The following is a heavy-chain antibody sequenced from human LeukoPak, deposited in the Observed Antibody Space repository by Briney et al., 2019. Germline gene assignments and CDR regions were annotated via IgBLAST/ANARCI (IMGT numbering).Heavy chain of an antibody. D-gene: IGHD3-22*01. J-gene: IGHJ4*02. CDR3: ANQLDYYDSSGYQHYFEY. CDR2: IRYDGSNK. V-gene: IGHV3-30*02. CDR1: GFTFSSYG. Sequence: GRSLRLSCAASGFTFSSYGMHWVRQVPGKGLEWVAFIRYDGSNKYYVDSVKGRFTISRDNSKNTLYLQMNSLRAEDTAVYYCANQLDYYDSSGYQHYFEYWGQGTLVTVSS.